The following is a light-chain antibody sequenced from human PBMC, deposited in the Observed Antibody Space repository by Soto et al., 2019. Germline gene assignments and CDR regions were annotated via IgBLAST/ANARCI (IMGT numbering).Light chain of an antibody. V-gene: IGLV2-23*02. Sequence: ALTQPASVSGSPGQSITISCTGTSSDIGSYDLVSWYQQHPGTAPKLIIYEVTKRPSGVSTRFSGSKSGNTASLTISGLQDVDEADYYCCSFADFTYVFGTGTKVTVL. CDR2: EVT. CDR3: CSFADFTYV. CDR1: SSDIGSYDL. J-gene: IGLJ1*01.